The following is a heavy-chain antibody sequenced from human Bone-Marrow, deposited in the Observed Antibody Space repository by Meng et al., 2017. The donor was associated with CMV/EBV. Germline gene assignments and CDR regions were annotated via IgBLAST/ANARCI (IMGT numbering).Heavy chain of an antibody. D-gene: IGHD2-2*02. J-gene: IGHJ4*02. V-gene: IGHV4-34*01. CDR2: INHSGST. Sequence: SETLSLTCAVYGGSFSGYYWSWIRQPPGKGLEWIGEINHSGSTNYNPSLKSRVTISVDTSKNQFSLKLSSVTAADTAVYYCAKEGCGTSCYSRGIGAFDYWGQGTLVTVSS. CDR3: AKEGCGTSCYSRGIGAFDY. CDR1: GGSFSGYY.